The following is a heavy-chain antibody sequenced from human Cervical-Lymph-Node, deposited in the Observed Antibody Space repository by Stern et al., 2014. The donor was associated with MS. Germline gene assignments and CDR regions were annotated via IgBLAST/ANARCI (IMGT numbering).Heavy chain of an antibody. CDR3: ARSYSGTYLDWFDP. CDR1: GLSLSNPRMG. Sequence: QVTLKESGPVLVKPTETLTLTCSVSGLSLSNPRMGVSWIRQPPGKALEGLALIFSTDEKSYSPSLESRLTIARGTSKSQVVLTMTNMDPVDTATYYCARSYSGTYLDWFDPWGQGTLVTVSS. J-gene: IGHJ5*02. V-gene: IGHV2-26*01. D-gene: IGHD1-26*01. CDR2: IFSTDEK.